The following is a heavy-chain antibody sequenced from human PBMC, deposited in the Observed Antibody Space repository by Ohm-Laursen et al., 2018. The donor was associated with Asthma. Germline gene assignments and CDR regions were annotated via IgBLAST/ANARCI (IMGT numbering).Heavy chain of an antibody. V-gene: IGHV3-48*01. CDR1: GFTFSSYS. CDR2: ISSASSTI. Sequence: SLRLSCTASGFTFSSYSMNWVRQAPGKGLEWVSYISSASSTIYYADSVKGRFTISRDNAKNSLYLQMNSLRVEDTAVYYCARGILTGRSAMGVWGQGTTVTVSS. J-gene: IGHJ6*02. D-gene: IGHD3-9*01. CDR3: ARGILTGRSAMGV.